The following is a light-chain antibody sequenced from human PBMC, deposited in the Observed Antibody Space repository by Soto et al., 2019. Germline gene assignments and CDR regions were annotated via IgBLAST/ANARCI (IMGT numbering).Light chain of an antibody. CDR3: ETWDSNTRI. J-gene: IGLJ2*01. Sequence: QSVLTQSSSASASLGSSVKLTCTLSSGHSSYVIAWHQQQPGKAPRYLMKLDRSGGYNKGSGVPDRFSGSSSGAARYLTSPNPQFEDEADYYCETWDSNTRIFGGGTKLTVL. CDR2: LDRSGGY. CDR1: SGHSSYV. V-gene: IGLV4-60*02.